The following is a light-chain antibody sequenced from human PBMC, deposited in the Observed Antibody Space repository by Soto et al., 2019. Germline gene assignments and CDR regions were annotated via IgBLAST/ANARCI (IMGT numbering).Light chain of an antibody. J-gene: IGKJ4*01. CDR2: GAS. CDR1: QSVSSN. V-gene: IGKV3-15*01. CDR3: QQYNNWPPLT. Sequence: EIVMTQSPATLSVSPGERATLSCRASQSVSSNLAWYQQKPGQAPRLLIYGASTRATGIPARFSGSGSGTVFTLTISRLQSEDFAVYYCQQYNNWPPLTFGGGTKVEIK.